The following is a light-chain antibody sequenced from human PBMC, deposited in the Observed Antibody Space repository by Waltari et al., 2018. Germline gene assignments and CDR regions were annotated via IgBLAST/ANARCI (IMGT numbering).Light chain of an antibody. J-gene: IGKJ1*01. CDR1: QYISTY. CDR3: QQSYDTPRT. V-gene: IGKV1-39*01. CDR2: AAS. Sequence: DFQMTPSPSSLSASVGDRVTITCRASQYISTYLNWYQQKPGKGPKLLIYAASTLQSGVPSRFSGSGSGTDFTFTISSLQLEDFATYYCQQSYDTPRTFGQGTKVEVK.